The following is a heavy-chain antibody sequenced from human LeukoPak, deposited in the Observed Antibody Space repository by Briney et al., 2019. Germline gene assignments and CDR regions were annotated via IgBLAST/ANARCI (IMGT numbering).Heavy chain of an antibody. D-gene: IGHD2-15*01. CDR2: ISSSSSYI. Sequence: SGGSLRLSCAASGFTFSSYSMNWVRQAPGKGLEWVSSISSSSSYIYYADSVKGRFTIPRDNAKNSLYLQMNSLRAEDTAVYYCASLDIVVVVAHYGMDVWGQGTTVTVSS. CDR1: GFTFSSYS. J-gene: IGHJ6*02. CDR3: ASLDIVVVVAHYGMDV. V-gene: IGHV3-21*01.